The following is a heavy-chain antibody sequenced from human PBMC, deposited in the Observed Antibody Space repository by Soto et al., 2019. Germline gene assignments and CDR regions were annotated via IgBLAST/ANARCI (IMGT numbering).Heavy chain of an antibody. V-gene: IGHV3-23*01. Sequence: GGSLRLSCAASVFTFSSNAMSWVRQAPGKGLEWVSAITNTGGDTLYADSVKGRFAISRDNSKNTLYLQMNSLRAEDTAIYYCARASGESYPGSRVFDSWGQGTRVTVSS. J-gene: IGHJ4*02. CDR2: ITNTGGDT. D-gene: IGHD3-10*01. CDR3: ARASGESYPGSRVFDS. CDR1: VFTFSSNA.